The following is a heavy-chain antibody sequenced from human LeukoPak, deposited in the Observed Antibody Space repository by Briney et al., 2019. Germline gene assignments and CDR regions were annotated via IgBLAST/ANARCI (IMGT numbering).Heavy chain of an antibody. CDR3: ARGKSITIFGVVSDFDY. Sequence: GASVKVSCKASGYTFTSYYMHWVRQAPGQGLEWMGIINPSGGSTSYAQKFQGRVTMTRDTSTSTVYMELSSLRSEDTAVYYCARGKSITIFGVVSDFDYWGQGTLVTVSS. CDR2: INPSGGST. CDR1: GYTFTSYY. D-gene: IGHD3-3*01. J-gene: IGHJ4*02. V-gene: IGHV1-46*01.